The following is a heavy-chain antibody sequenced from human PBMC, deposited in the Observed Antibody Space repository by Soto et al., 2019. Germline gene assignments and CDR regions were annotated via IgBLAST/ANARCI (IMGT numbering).Heavy chain of an antibody. CDR1: GFTFSNAW. CDR2: IKSKTDGGTT. J-gene: IGHJ3*02. CDR3: TTERVVRDLDAFDI. D-gene: IGHD3-10*01. V-gene: IGHV3-15*01. Sequence: PGGSLRLSCAASGFTFSNAWMSWVRQAPGKGLEWVGRIKSKTDGGTTDYAAPVKGRFTISRDDSKNTLYLQMNSLKTEDTAVYYCTTERVVRDLDAFDIWGQGTMVTVSS.